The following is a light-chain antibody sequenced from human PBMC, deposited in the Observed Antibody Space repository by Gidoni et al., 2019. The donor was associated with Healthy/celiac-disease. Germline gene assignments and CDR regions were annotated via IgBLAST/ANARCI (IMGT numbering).Light chain of an antibody. CDR2: AAS. Sequence: DIQMTQSPSSLSASVGDRVTITCRASQSISSYLNWYQQKPGQDPKLLIYAASSLQSGVPSRFSGSGCGTDFTITISSRQPEDFATYYCRQSYSTPLTFGGGTKVEIK. CDR3: RQSYSTPLT. CDR1: QSISSY. J-gene: IGKJ4*02. V-gene: IGKV1-39*01.